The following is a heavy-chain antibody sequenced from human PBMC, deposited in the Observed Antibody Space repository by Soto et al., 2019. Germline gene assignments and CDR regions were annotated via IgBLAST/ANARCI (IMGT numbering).Heavy chain of an antibody. CDR3: AKDLGG. V-gene: IGHV3-30*18. CDR1: GFTFSSYG. Sequence: QVQLVESGGGVVQPGRSLRLSCAASGFTFSSYGMHWVRQAPGKGLEWVAVISYDGSNKYYADSVKGRFTISRDNSKNTLYLQMNSLRAEDTAVYYCAKDLGGWGQGTMVTVSS. CDR2: ISYDGSNK. D-gene: IGHD2-15*01. J-gene: IGHJ3*01.